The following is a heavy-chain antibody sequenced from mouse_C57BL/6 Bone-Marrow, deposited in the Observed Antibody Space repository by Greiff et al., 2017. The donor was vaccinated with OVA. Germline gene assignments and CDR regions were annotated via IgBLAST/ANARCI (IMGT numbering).Heavy chain of an antibody. CDR3: ARKGEYEGSREYFDV. CDR2: ILPGSGST. J-gene: IGHJ1*03. D-gene: IGHD1-1*01. Sequence: VQLQQSGAELMKPGASVKLSCKATGYTFTGYWIEWVKQRPGHGLEWIGEILPGSGSTNYNAKFKGKATFTADTSSNPAYMQLSSLTTEDSAIYYGARKGEYEGSREYFDVWGTGTTVTVSS. V-gene: IGHV1-9*01. CDR1: GYTFTGYW.